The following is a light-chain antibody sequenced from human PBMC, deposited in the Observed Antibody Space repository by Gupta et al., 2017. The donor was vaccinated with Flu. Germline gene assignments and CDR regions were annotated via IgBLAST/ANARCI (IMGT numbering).Light chain of an antibody. J-gene: IGKJ4*01. CDR2: GVS. CDR3: QQYGRSPP. CDR1: QSLDSNY. Sequence: EIVLTQSPGTLSLSPGERATLSCRASQSLDSNYLAWYQQKPGQAPRLLIYGVSSRATGIPDRSSGSGSGTDFTLTINRLEPEDFAVYYCQQYGRSPPFGGGTXVEIK. V-gene: IGKV3-20*01.